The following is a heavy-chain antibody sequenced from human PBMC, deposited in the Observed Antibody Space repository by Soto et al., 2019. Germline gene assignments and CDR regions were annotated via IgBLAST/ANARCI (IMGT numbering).Heavy chain of an antibody. CDR2: IYHSGTT. V-gene: IGHV4-4*02. CDR1: GGSITSSNW. Sequence: QVQLQESGPGLVKPSGTLSLTCAVSGGSITSSNWWSWVRQPPGKGLEWIGEIYHSGTTNYNPSLKSRVSISVDESKNQFSLKLNSVTAADTAVYYCARKFYDGSGDRETWGQGTLVTVSS. J-gene: IGHJ4*02. CDR3: ARKFYDGSGDRET. D-gene: IGHD3-10*01.